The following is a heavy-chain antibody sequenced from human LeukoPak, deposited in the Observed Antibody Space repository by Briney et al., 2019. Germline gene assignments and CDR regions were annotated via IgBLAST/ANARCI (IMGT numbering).Heavy chain of an antibody. CDR2: IKQDGNEK. CDR3: GSGFDSRFFDK. CDR1: GFTSSNYW. Sequence: GGSLRLSCAASGFTSSNYWMTWVRQASGKGLEWVANIKQDGNEKYYVDSVKGRFTISRDNAKNSLYLQMNSLRAEDTAVYYCGSGFDSRFFDKWGQGTLVTVS. D-gene: IGHD3-22*01. J-gene: IGHJ4*02. V-gene: IGHV3-7*01.